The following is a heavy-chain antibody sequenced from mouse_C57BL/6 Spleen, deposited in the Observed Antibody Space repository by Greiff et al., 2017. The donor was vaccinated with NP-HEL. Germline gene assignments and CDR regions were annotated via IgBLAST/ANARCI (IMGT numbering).Heavy chain of an antibody. V-gene: IGHV1-50*01. D-gene: IGHD1-1*01. CDR2: IDPSDSYT. Sequence: VQLQQPGAELVKPGASVKLSCKASGYTFTSYWMQWVKQRPGQGLEWIGEIDPSDSYTNYNQKFKGKATLTVDTSSSTAYMQLSSLTSEDSAVYYCARNGAYYGSSAFAYWGQGTLVTVSA. CDR3: ARNGAYYGSSAFAY. J-gene: IGHJ3*01. CDR1: GYTFTSYW.